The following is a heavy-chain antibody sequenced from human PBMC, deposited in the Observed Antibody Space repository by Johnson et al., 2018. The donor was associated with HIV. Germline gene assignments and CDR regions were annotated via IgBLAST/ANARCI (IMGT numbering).Heavy chain of an antibody. Sequence: QVHLVESGGGLVQPGGSLRLSCAASGFTFSNYAMHWVRQAPGKGLEWVAVIWYNGSNNNYTGSVKGRFTISRDNSKNTRYMQMNSLRAEDTAVYSCAKDKQPGNGRYDALDIWGQGTTVIVSS. CDR3: AKDKQPGNGRYDALDI. J-gene: IGHJ3*02. V-gene: IGHV3-33*06. CDR2: IWYNGSNN. D-gene: IGHD1-1*01. CDR1: GFTFSNYA.